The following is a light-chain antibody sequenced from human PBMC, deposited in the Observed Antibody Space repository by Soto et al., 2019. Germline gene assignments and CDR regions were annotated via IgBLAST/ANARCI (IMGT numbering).Light chain of an antibody. CDR1: QSVSRNY. CDR2: GAS. CDR3: QQYGDSPRT. Sequence: EIVLTQSPGTLSLAPGERATLSCRASQSVSRNYLAWYQHKPGQAPRLLIYGASRRTPGIPDRFSGSGSGTDFTLTISGLEPEDFAVYYCQQYGDSPRTFGQGTKVEIK. V-gene: IGKV3-20*01. J-gene: IGKJ1*01.